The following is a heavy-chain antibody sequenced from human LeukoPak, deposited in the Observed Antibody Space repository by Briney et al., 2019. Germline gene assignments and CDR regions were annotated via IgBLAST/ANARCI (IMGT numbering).Heavy chain of an antibody. Sequence: SQTLSLTCTVSGGSISSGDYYWSWIRQPPGKGLEWIGYIYYSGGTYYNPSLKSRVTISVDTSKNQFSLKLSSVTAADTAVYYCARRVVTGYNWFDPWGQGTLVTVSS. J-gene: IGHJ5*02. V-gene: IGHV4-30-4*01. CDR1: GGSISSGDYY. CDR3: ARRVVTGYNWFDP. CDR2: IYYSGGT. D-gene: IGHD2-21*02.